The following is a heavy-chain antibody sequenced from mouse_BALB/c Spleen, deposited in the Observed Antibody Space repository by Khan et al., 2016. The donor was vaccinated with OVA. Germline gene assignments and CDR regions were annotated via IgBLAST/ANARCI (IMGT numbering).Heavy chain of an antibody. D-gene: IGHD1-3*01. V-gene: IGHV1S137*01. Sequence: QMQLEESGAELVRPGVSVKISCKGSGYTFTDYAMHWVKQSHAKSLEWIGVISTHYGDASYNQKFKGKATMTVDKSSSTAYMELARLTSEDSAIYYCARRSGEYRFAYWGQGTLVTVSA. CDR1: GYTFTDYA. CDR3: ARRSGEYRFAY. J-gene: IGHJ3*01. CDR2: ISTHYGDA.